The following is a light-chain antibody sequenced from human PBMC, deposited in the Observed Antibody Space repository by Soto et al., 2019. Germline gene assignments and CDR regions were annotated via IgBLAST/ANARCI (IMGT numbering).Light chain of an antibody. V-gene: IGKV1-9*01. CDR2: SAS. CDR1: QALSNY. Sequence: DIQLTQSPSFLSASVGDTVTITCRASQALSNYSAWYQQRPGKAPDLLIYSASTLQSGVPSRFSGSGSETEFSLTIRALQPEDFATYYCQQLSRYPLTFGGGTKVEIK. J-gene: IGKJ4*01. CDR3: QQLSRYPLT.